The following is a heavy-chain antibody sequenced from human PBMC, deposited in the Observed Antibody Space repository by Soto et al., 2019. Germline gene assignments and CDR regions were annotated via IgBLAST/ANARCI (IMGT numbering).Heavy chain of an antibody. CDR1: GGSINNYY. D-gene: IGHD6-19*01. Sequence: QVQLQESGPGLVKPSETLSLTCTVSGGSINNYYWSWVRQPPGKGLESIGYIYYSGNTNYNPSLKSRVTISVDTSKNQFSLKLNSVTAADTAVYYCTRGNGWYFYWGQGTLVTVSS. V-gene: IGHV4-59*08. CDR3: TRGNGWYFY. CDR2: IYYSGNT. J-gene: IGHJ4*02.